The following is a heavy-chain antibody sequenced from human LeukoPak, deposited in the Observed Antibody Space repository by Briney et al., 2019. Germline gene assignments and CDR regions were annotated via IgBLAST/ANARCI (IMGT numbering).Heavy chain of an antibody. Sequence: SETLSLTCAVYGGSFSGYYWSWIRQPPGKGLEWIGEINHSGGTNYNPSLKSRVTLSVDTSKNQFSLKLSSVTAADTAVYFCARGVTGAFDIWGLGTMVTISP. J-gene: IGHJ3*02. CDR1: GGSFSGYY. D-gene: IGHD1-14*01. CDR2: INHSGGT. V-gene: IGHV4-34*01. CDR3: ARGVTGAFDI.